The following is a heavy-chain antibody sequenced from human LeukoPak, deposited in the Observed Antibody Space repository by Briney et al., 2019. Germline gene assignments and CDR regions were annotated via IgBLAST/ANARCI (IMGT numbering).Heavy chain of an antibody. Sequence: PGGSLRLSCAASGFTFSSYSMNWVRQAPGKGLEWVSSISSSSSYIYYADPVKGRFTISRDNAKNSLYLQMNSLRAEDTAVYYCASGEQWQVGYYYYGMDVWGQGTTVTVSS. CDR2: ISSSSSYI. D-gene: IGHD6-19*01. CDR3: ASGEQWQVGYYYYGMDV. CDR1: GFTFSSYS. J-gene: IGHJ6*02. V-gene: IGHV3-21*01.